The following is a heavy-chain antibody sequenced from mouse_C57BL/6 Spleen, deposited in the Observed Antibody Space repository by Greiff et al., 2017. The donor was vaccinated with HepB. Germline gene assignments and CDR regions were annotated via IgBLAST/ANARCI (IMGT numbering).Heavy chain of an antibody. CDR2: IYPRSGNT. Sequence: QVQLQQSGAELARPGASVKLSCKASGYTFTSYGISWVKQRTGQGLEWIGEIYPRSGNTYYNEKFKGKATLTADKSSSTAYMELRSLTSEDSAVYFCARHSNYFDDWGQGNTLTVSS. CDR1: GYTFTSYG. V-gene: IGHV1-81*01. D-gene: IGHD2-5*01. J-gene: IGHJ2*01. CDR3: ARHSNYFDD.